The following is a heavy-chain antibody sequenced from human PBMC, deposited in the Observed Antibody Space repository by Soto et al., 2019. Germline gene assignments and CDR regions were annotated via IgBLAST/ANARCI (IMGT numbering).Heavy chain of an antibody. Sequence: PSETLSLTCTVSGGSISSGGYYWSWIRQHPGKGLEWIGYIYYSGSTYYNPSLKSRVTISVDTSKNQFSLKLSSVTAADTAVYYCASNPVVVTAPFVYWGQGTLVTVSS. D-gene: IGHD2-21*02. CDR1: GGSISSGGYY. CDR3: ASNPVVVTAPFVY. V-gene: IGHV4-31*03. J-gene: IGHJ4*02. CDR2: IYYSGST.